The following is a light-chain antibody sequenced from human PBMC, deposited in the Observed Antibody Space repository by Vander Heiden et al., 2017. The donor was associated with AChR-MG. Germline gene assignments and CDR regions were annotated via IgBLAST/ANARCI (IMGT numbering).Light chain of an antibody. CDR2: QDS. Sequence: SYELTQPPPVSVSPGQTPSITCSGDKLEDKYACWYQQKPGQSPGRGIYQDSKRPSGIPERFSGANSGKKATLTISGTQAMDEDDDYCQAWDSSTAGLGGETQLT. V-gene: IGLV3-1*01. CDR1: KLEDKY. J-gene: IGLJ2*01. CDR3: QAWDSSTAG.